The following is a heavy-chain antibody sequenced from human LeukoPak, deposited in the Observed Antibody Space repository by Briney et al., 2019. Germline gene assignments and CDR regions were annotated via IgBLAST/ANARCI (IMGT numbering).Heavy chain of an antibody. CDR3: AKAIGGYHFDY. Sequence: GGSLRLSCAASGFTFSSYGMTWVRQAPGQGLEWVSSISGSGGNTYYADSVKGRFTISRDNSKNTLFLQMNSLRAEDTAVYYSAKAIGGYHFDYWGQGTLVIVSS. V-gene: IGHV3-23*01. J-gene: IGHJ4*02. CDR1: GFTFSSYG. CDR2: ISGSGGNT. D-gene: IGHD3-16*01.